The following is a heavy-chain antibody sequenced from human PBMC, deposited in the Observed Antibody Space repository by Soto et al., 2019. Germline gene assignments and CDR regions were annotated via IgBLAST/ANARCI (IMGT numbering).Heavy chain of an antibody. D-gene: IGHD3-16*01. J-gene: IGHJ6*02. Sequence: QVQLVQSGDEVKKPGASVKVSCKASGYIFVNYGIAWVRQAPGQGLEWMGWISPYTGNTHSATKVQGRLTMTTDTSTSTAYTDLGSLTSDDTAVYYCVMVDNYVTPTPQDVWAQGTTVTFSS. V-gene: IGHV1-18*01. CDR1: GYIFVNYG. CDR2: ISPYTGNT. CDR3: VMVDNYVTPTPQDV.